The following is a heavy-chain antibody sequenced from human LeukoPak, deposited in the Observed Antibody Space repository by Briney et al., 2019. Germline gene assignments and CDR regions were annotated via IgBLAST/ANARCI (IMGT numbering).Heavy chain of an antibody. CDR3: ARGLRGTIFGVVIPHFDY. CDR2: IIPILGMA. Sequence: EASVKVSCKASGGTFSSYAISWVRQAPGQGLEWMGRIIPILGMANYAQKFQGRVTMTRNTSISTAYMELSSLRSEDTAVYYCARGLRGTIFGVVIPHFDYWGQGTLVTVSS. J-gene: IGHJ4*02. CDR1: GGTFSSYA. V-gene: IGHV1-69*04. D-gene: IGHD3-3*01.